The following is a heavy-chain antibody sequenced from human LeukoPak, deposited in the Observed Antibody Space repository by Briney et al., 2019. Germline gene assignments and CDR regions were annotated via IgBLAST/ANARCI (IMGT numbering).Heavy chain of an antibody. CDR3: ARAPFTVVSHFDH. J-gene: IGHJ4*02. CDR1: GFTFNNYA. D-gene: IGHD4-23*01. V-gene: IGHV3-23*01. Sequence: GGSPRLSCAASGFTFNNYAMTWVRQAPGKGLEWVSTISGSGDNTYYADSVKGRFIISRDNSKNTLHLQMSRLRAEDTAIYYCARAPFTVVSHFDHWGQGTLVTVSS. CDR2: ISGSGDNT.